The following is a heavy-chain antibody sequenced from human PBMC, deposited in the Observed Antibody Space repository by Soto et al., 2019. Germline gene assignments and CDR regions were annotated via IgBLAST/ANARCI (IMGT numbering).Heavy chain of an antibody. Sequence: PGGSLRLSCAASGFTFSSFWLGWVRQAPGRGLEWVANMNQDGSVTYYADSLKGRFTISRDNVKSSLYLQMNNLRAEDTAVYYCVKAAIWGQGTSVTVSS. CDR1: GFTFSSFW. J-gene: IGHJ4*02. CDR2: MNQDGSVT. V-gene: IGHV3-7*02. CDR3: VKAAI. D-gene: IGHD6-25*01.